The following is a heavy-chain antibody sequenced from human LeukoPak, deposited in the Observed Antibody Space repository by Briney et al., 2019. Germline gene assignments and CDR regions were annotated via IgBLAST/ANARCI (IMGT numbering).Heavy chain of an antibody. V-gene: IGHV3-30*18. CDR2: ISYDGSNK. D-gene: IGHD2/OR15-2a*01. CDR1: GFTFSSYG. Sequence: PGGSLRLSCAASGFTFSSYGIHWVRQAPGKGLEWVAVISYDGSNKYYADSVKGRFTISRDNSKNTLYLQVNSLRAEDTAVYYCAKDCAVIGDSSFDYWGQGTLVTVSS. CDR3: AKDCAVIGDSSFDY. J-gene: IGHJ4*02.